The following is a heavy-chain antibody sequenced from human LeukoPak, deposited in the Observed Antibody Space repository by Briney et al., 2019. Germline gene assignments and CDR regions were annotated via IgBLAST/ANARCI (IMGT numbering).Heavy chain of an antibody. Sequence: GSSVKVSCKASGGTFSSNAISWVRQAPGQGLEWMAWINPNSGGTNYAQKFQGRVTMTRDTSISTAYMELSRLRSDDTAVYYCATPGGMGYWGQGTLVTVSS. V-gene: IGHV1-2*02. J-gene: IGHJ4*02. CDR2: INPNSGGT. D-gene: IGHD4-23*01. CDR3: ATPGGMGY. CDR1: GGTFSSNA.